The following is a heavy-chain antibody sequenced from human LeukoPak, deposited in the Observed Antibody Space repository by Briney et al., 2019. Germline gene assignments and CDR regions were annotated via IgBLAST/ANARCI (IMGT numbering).Heavy chain of an antibody. CDR1: GASISSGAYH. D-gene: IGHD3-10*01. J-gene: IGHJ4*02. V-gene: IGHV4-30-4*01. CDR2: WTGYSGNT. CDR3: ATYYAGRGGSGY. Sequence: SETLSLTCTVSGASISSGAYHWSWIRQAPGKGLEWIGQWTGYSGNTDYNPSLKSRATISLDTSENQFSLRLNSVTTADTAVYFCATYYAGRGGSGYWGQGTLVTVSS.